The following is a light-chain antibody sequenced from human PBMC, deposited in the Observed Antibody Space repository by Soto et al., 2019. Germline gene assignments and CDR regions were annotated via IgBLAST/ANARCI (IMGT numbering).Light chain of an antibody. CDR2: DAF. CDR3: QQYNSYWIT. Sequence: EIVMTQSPATLSVSPGESATLSCRAGQSVSSNLAWYQQKPGQAPRLLIYDAFTRATGIPARFSGSVSGTEFTLTISSLQSEDFATYYCQQYNSYWITFGQGTRLEIK. CDR1: QSVSSN. J-gene: IGKJ5*01. V-gene: IGKV3D-15*01.